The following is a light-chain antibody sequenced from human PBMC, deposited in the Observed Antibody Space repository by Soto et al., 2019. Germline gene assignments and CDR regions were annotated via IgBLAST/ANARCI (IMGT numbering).Light chain of an antibody. CDR2: EVS. CDR3: CSYTGRSTYV. J-gene: IGLJ1*01. Sequence: QSALTQPASVSGSPRQSITISCTGTSSDVGGYNFVSWYQHHPGKAPKLIIYEVSNRPSGISNRFSGSKSGNTASLTISGLQAEDEADYYCCSYTGRSTYVFGTGTQVTVL. V-gene: IGLV2-14*01. CDR1: SSDVGGYNF.